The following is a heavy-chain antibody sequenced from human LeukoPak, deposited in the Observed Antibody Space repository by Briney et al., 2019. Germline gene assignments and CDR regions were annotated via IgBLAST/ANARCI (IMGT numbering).Heavy chain of an antibody. J-gene: IGHJ6*02. Sequence: GRSLRLSCEASGFTFTNYAMHWVRQAPGKGLEWVAVIPYDGSNKYYADSVKGRFTISRDNSKNTLYLQMNSLRAEDTAVYYCARDSDCGGDCYPLYYYYYGMDVWGQGTTVTVSS. CDR1: GFTFTNYA. D-gene: IGHD2-21*02. CDR2: IPYDGSNK. CDR3: ARDSDCGGDCYPLYYYYYGMDV. V-gene: IGHV3-30-3*01.